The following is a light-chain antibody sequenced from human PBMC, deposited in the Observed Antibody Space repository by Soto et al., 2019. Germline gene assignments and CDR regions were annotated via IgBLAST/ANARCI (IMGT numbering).Light chain of an antibody. CDR2: DAS. CDR1: QSVSSY. Sequence: EVVFTQSPGTLSLSPGERATLSCRASQSVSSYLAWYKQTPGQAPRLLIYDASNRDTGIQERFSGSGSGTDCTRTISRLEPEDVAVYYCLQYGSSTQTFCQGTQVDI. V-gene: IGKV3-20*01. J-gene: IGKJ1*01. CDR3: LQYGSSTQT.